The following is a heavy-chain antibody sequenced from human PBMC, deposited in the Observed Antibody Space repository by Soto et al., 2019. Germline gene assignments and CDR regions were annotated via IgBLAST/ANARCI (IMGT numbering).Heavy chain of an antibody. Sequence: GESLTISCKGSGYSFTSYWIDWVRQMPGKGLEWMGIIYPGDSDTRYSPSFQGQVTISSDKSISTAYLQWSSLKASDTAMYYCAGGGVRGVITRTRDYYGMDVWGQGTTVTVSS. CDR2: IYPGDSDT. CDR3: AGGGVRGVITRTRDYYGMDV. D-gene: IGHD3-10*01. CDR1: GYSFTSYW. V-gene: IGHV5-51*01. J-gene: IGHJ6*02.